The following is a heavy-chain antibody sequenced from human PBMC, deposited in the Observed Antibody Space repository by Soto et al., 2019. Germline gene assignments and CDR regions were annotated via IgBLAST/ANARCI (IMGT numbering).Heavy chain of an antibody. CDR3: ARGLSGSDDY. V-gene: IGHV4-59*01. CDR2: IYYSGST. CDR1: GGSISSYY. J-gene: IGHJ4*02. Sequence: PSETLSLTFTVSGGSISSYYWSWIRQPPRKGLEWIGYIYYSGSTNCNPSLKSRVTISVDTSKNQFSLKLSSVNAANTAVYYCARGLSGSDDYWGQGTLVTLSS. D-gene: IGHD1-26*01.